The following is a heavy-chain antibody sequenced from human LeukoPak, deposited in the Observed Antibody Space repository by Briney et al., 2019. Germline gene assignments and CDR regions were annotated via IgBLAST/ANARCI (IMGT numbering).Heavy chain of an antibody. CDR1: GFTFSNYA. Sequence: PGGSLRLSCAASGFTFSNYAMSWVRQAPGKGLEWVSAITGSGGGTYYADSEKGRFTISRENSKNTLYLQVNSLRAEDTAVYYCVKWGDYDVLTGYYDPDYWGQGSLVTVSS. CDR2: ITGSGGGT. J-gene: IGHJ4*02. D-gene: IGHD3-9*01. V-gene: IGHV3-23*01. CDR3: VKWGDYDVLTGYYDPDY.